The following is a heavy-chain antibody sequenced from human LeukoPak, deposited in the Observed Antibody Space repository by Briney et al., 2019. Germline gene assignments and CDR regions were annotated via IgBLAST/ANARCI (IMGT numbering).Heavy chain of an antibody. V-gene: IGHV1-8*01. CDR3: ARVMGIAVANDY. CDR1: GSTFTSYD. J-gene: IGHJ4*02. D-gene: IGHD6-19*01. CDR2: MNPNSGNT. Sequence: GASVKVSCKASGSTFTSYDINWVRQATGQGLEWMGWMNPNSGNTGYAQKFQGRVTMTRSTSISTAYMELSSLRSEDTAVYYCARVMGIAVANDYWGQGTLVTVSS.